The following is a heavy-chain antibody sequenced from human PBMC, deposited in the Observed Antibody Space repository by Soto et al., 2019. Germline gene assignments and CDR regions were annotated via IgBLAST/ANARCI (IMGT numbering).Heavy chain of an antibody. J-gene: IGHJ6*03. CDR3: AKKAGIVVVVAAYMDV. V-gene: IGHV3-23*01. D-gene: IGHD2-15*01. Sequence: SGGSLRLSCAASGFTFSSYAMSWVRQAPGKGLEWVSAISGSGGSTYYADSVKGRFTISRDNSKSTLYLQMNSLRAEDTAVYYYAKKAGIVVVVAAYMDVWGKGTTVTVSS. CDR1: GFTFSSYA. CDR2: ISGSGGST.